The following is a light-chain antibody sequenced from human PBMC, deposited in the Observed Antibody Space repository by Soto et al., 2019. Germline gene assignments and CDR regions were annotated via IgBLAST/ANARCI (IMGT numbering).Light chain of an antibody. CDR2: DAS. CDR1: QSVSSY. V-gene: IGKV3-11*01. J-gene: IGKJ1*01. Sequence: EIVLTQSPATLSLSPGERATLSCRASQSVSSYLAWYRQKPGQAPRLLIYDASNRATGIPARFSGSGSGTDFTLTISSLEPEDFAVYYCQQRSNWPRTFGQGNKV. CDR3: QQRSNWPRT.